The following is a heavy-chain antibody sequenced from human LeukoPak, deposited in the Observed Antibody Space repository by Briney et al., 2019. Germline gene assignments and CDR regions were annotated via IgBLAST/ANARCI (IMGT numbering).Heavy chain of an antibody. Sequence: GGSLRLSCAASGFTFSSYGMNWVRQAPGKRLEWVSYIGSSSSPIYYADSVKGRFTVSRDNSKSTLYLQMDSPRAGDTAVYYCARQGDTGSWYFDYWGQGTLVTVSS. CDR2: IGSSSSPI. CDR3: ARQGDTGSWYFDY. CDR1: GFTFSSYG. J-gene: IGHJ4*02. D-gene: IGHD2-21*02. V-gene: IGHV3-48*01.